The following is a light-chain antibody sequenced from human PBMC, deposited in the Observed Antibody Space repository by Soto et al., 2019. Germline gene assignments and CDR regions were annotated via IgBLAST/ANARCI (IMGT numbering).Light chain of an antibody. CDR1: SSDVGGYNY. CDR3: CSYAGSYVV. V-gene: IGLV2-11*01. Sequence: QSALTQPRSVSGSPGQSVTISCTGTSSDVGGYNYVSWYQQHPGKAPKLMIYDVSKRPSGVPDRFSGSKSGNTASLTISGLQAEDEAAYYCCSYAGSYVVFGGGTKGTVL. J-gene: IGLJ2*01. CDR2: DVS.